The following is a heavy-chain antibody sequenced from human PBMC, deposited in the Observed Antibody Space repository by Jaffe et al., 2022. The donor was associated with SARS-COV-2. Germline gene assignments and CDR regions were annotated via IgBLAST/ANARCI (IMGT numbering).Heavy chain of an antibody. J-gene: IGHJ6*02. D-gene: IGHD1-20*01. Sequence: QVQLVQSGAEVKKPGASVKVSCKASGYTFTSYGISWVRQAPGQGLEWMGWISAYNGNTNYAQKLQGRVTMTTDTSTSTAYMELRSLRSDDTAVYYCARVPGITGTLGSYYYYGMDVWGQGTTVTVSS. CDR1: GYTFTSYG. CDR2: ISAYNGNT. V-gene: IGHV1-18*01. CDR3: ARVPGITGTLGSYYYYGMDV.